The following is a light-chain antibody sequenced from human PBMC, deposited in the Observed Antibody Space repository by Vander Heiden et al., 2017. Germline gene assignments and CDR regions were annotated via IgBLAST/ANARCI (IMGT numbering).Light chain of an antibody. CDR3: GTWDSSLSAVV. CDR2: DNN. V-gene: IGLV1-51*01. J-gene: IGLJ2*01. Sequence: QPVLTQPPSVSAAPAQKVTISCSGSSSNIGNNYVSWYQQLPGTAPKLLIYDNNKRPSGIPDRFSCSKAGTSATPGTTGLQTGEEADYYCGTWDSSLSAVVFGGGTKLTVL. CDR1: SSNIGNNY.